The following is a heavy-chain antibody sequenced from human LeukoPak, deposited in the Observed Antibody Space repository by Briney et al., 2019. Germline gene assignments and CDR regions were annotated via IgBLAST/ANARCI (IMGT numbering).Heavy chain of an antibody. J-gene: IGHJ4*02. CDR3: AILPDYYDSSGLGFLFDY. CDR2: IDPSDSYT. CDR1: GYSFTSYW. V-gene: IGHV5-10-1*01. D-gene: IGHD3-22*01. Sequence: KGGASLMISCKGSGYSFTSYWISWVRQLPGKGLEWMGRIDPSDSYTNYSPSFQGHVTISADKSISTAYLQWSSLKASDTAMYYCAILPDYYDSSGLGFLFDYWGQGTLVTVSS.